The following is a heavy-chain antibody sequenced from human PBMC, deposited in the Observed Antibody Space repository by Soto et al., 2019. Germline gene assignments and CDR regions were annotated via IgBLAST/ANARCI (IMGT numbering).Heavy chain of an antibody. CDR2: INPSGGST. Sequence: ASVKVSCKASGYTFTSYYMHWVRQAPGQGLECMGIINPSGGSTSYAQKFQGRVTMTRDTSTHTFYMELSSLRSEDTAMYYCARVGYSSTGTTFHYHGLDVWGQGTTVTVSS. J-gene: IGHJ6*02. V-gene: IGHV1-46*01. CDR1: GYTFTSYY. D-gene: IGHD3-22*01. CDR3: ARVGYSSTGTTFHYHGLDV.